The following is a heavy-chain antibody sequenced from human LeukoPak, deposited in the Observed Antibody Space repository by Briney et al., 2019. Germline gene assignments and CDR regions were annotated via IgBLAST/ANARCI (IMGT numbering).Heavy chain of an antibody. D-gene: IGHD6-19*01. Sequence: SETLSLTCTVSGGSISSRGYYWSWIRQHPGKGLEWIGYIYYSGSTYYNPSLKSRVTISVDTSKNQFSLKLSSVTAADTAVYYCAREYSSGWYYFDYWGQGTLVTVSS. J-gene: IGHJ4*02. V-gene: IGHV4-31*03. CDR2: IYYSGST. CDR1: GGSISSRGYY. CDR3: AREYSSGWYYFDY.